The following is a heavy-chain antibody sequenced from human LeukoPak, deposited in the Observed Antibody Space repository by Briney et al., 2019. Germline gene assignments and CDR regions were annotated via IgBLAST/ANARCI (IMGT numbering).Heavy chain of an antibody. V-gene: IGHV4-61*02. CDR2: IYSSGSS. J-gene: IGHJ3*02. Sequence: SETLSLTCSVAGASIRSKSNYWSWLRQPAGTGLEWIGRIYSSGSSNFNPSLKSRVSISIDTSKNQFSLNLSPVTAADTGVYYCARDMAGSGWNDAFDIWGQGTMVTLSS. CDR3: ARDMAGSGWNDAFDI. D-gene: IGHD6-19*01. CDR1: GASIRSKSNY.